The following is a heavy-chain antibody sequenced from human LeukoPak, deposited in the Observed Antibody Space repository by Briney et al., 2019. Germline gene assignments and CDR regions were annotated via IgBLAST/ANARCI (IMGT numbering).Heavy chain of an antibody. V-gene: IGHV1-69*13. D-gene: IGHD3-22*01. J-gene: IGHJ4*02. CDR2: IIPIFGTA. CDR1: GGTFSSYA. CDR3: ARGVSTYYYDSSGYYLDY. Sequence: AASVKVSCKATGGTFSSYAISWVRQGPGQGLEWMGGIIPIFGTANYAQKFQGRVTITADESTSTAYMELSSLRSEDTAVYYCARGVSTYYYDSSGYYLDYWGQGTLVTVSS.